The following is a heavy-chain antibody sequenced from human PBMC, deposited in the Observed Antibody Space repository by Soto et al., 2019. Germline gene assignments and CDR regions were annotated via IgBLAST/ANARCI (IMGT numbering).Heavy chain of an antibody. CDR1: GGTFSSYA. J-gene: IGHJ3*02. CDR2: IIPIFGTA. V-gene: IGHV1-69*01. D-gene: IGHD2-8*01. CDR3: ARGAGIVLMESLRGGDAFDI. Sequence: QVQLVQSGAEVKKPGSSVKVSCKASGGTFSSYAISWVRQAPGQGLEWMGGIIPIFGTANYAQKFQGRVKITADESTSTAYMELSSLRSEDTAVYYCARGAGIVLMESLRGGDAFDIWGQGTMVTVSS.